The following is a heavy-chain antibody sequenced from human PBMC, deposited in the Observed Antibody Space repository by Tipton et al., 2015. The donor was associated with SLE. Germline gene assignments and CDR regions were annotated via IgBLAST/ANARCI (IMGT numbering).Heavy chain of an antibody. CDR1: GYTF. CDR2: INAANGNT. D-gene: IGHD3-10*01. J-gene: IGHJ4*02. V-gene: IGHV1-3*01. Sequence: QVQLVQSGAEVKKPGASVKVSCEVSGYTFMHWVRQAPGQSLEWMGWINAANGNTKYSQKFQGRVTITRDSPASTSYMELSSLRSEDTAVYYCARGPPRDYFGSGTYLAYWGQGTLVTVSS. CDR3: ARGPPRDYFGSGTYLAY.